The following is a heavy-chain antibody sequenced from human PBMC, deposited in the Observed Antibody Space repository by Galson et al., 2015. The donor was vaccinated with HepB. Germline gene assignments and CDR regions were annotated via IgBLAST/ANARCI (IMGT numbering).Heavy chain of an antibody. D-gene: IGHD1-26*01. CDR2: IRPSGDDGT. J-gene: IGHJ4*02. CDR1: GYTSTTYY. Sequence: SVKASCKASGYTSTTYYMHWVRQAPGQGLEWMGIIRPSGDDGTTYAQKFQGRVTMTRDTSTSTVYMDLSSLRSEDTAVYYCVREYRGGSFDYWGQGTLVTVSS. CDR3: VREYRGGSFDY. V-gene: IGHV1-46*01.